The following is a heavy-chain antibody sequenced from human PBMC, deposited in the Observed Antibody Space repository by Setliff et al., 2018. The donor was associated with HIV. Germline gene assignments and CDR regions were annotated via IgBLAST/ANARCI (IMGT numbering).Heavy chain of an antibody. CDR2: IYHSGIT. CDR1: GGSISSGNW. J-gene: IGHJ4*02. CDR3: ASTTYYYDSSGYNSWPLFDY. Sequence: SLTCAVSGGSISSGNWWSWVRQPPGKRLEWIGEIYHSGITNYNPSLKSRVTISVDKSKNQFSLKLSSVTAADTAVYYCASTTYYYDSSGYNSWPLFDYWGQGTLVTVSS. V-gene: IGHV4-4*02. D-gene: IGHD3-22*01.